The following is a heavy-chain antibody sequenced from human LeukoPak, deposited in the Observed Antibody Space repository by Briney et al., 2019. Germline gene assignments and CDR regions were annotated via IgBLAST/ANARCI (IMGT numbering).Heavy chain of an antibody. D-gene: IGHD5-18*01. V-gene: IGHV4-34*01. CDR2: IHPSGST. Sequence: PSETLSLTCAVYGGSFSDYYWGWIRQPPGKGLEWIGEIHPSGSTNYSPSLKSRVTISLDASKNQFSLKLSSVAAADTAVYFCARVGYSYVINDWSRTGLGASPTKYYYHMDVWDKGTTVTVSS. CDR1: GGSFSDYY. CDR3: ARVGYSYVINDWSRTGLGASPTKYYYHMDV. J-gene: IGHJ6*03.